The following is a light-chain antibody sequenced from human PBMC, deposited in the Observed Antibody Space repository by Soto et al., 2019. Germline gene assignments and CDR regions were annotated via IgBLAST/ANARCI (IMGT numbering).Light chain of an antibody. V-gene: IGKV3-20*01. Sequence: EIVLTQSPGTLSLSPGERAALSCRASQTVSNNYLAWYHQKPGQAPRLLIYSASSRATGIPDRFSGSGSATDFTLTISRLEPEDFAVYYCQQYGSSVTLGQGTRLEIK. J-gene: IGKJ5*01. CDR1: QTVSNNY. CDR2: SAS. CDR3: QQYGSSVT.